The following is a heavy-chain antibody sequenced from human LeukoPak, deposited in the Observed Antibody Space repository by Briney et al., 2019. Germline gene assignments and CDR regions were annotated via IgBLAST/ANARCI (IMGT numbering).Heavy chain of an antibody. CDR2: IIPILGIA. Sequence: SVKVSCKASGGTFSSYAISWVRQAPGQGLEWMGRIIPILGIANYAQKFQGRVTITADKSTSTAYMELSSLRSEDTAVYYCARSDVVVPAAYYYYYYYMDVWGKGTTVTVSS. D-gene: IGHD2-2*01. J-gene: IGHJ6*03. CDR3: ARSDVVVPAAYYYYYYYMDV. CDR1: GGTFSSYA. V-gene: IGHV1-69*04.